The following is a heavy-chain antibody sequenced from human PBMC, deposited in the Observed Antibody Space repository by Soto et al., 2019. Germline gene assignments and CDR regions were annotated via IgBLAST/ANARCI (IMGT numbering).Heavy chain of an antibody. V-gene: IGHV4-59*01. CDR2: IYDSGNT. D-gene: IGHD3-16*01. CDR3: ARGSDVWGDDFDY. Sequence: QVQLQESGPGLVKPSETLSLTCSVSGGSISSYYWSWIRQPPGKGLEWIGNIYDSGNTNYNPSLKSRVTISVDTSKNQFSLKLSSVTAADTAVYSCARGSDVWGDDFDYWGQGTLVTVSS. J-gene: IGHJ4*02. CDR1: GGSISSYY.